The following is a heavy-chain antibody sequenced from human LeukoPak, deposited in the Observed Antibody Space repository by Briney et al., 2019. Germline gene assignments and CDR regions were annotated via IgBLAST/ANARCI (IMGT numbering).Heavy chain of an antibody. V-gene: IGHV3-74*01. CDR1: GFTFRTYW. D-gene: IGHD1-26*01. CDR3: AKALGSHGLRDAFDI. Sequence: HPGGSLRLSCAVSGFTFRTYWMHWVRQVPGEGLVWVSRINEDGSITNYADSVKGRFTISRDNSKNTLYLQMNGLRAEDTAVYYCAKALGSHGLRDAFDIWGQGTMVTVSS. J-gene: IGHJ3*02. CDR2: INEDGSIT.